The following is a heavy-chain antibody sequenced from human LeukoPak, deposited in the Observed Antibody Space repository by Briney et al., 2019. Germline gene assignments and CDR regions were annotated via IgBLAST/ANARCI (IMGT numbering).Heavy chain of an antibody. CDR3: ARGATMVRGVIGWFDP. V-gene: IGHV1-24*01. CDR2: FDPEDGET. CDR1: GYTLTELS. J-gene: IGHJ5*02. D-gene: IGHD3-10*01. Sequence: ASVKVSCKVSGYTLTELSMHWVRQAPGKGLEWMGGFDPEDGETIYAQKFQGRVTMTEDTSTDTAYMELSSLRSEDTAVYYCARGATMVRGVIGWFDPWGQGTLVTVSS.